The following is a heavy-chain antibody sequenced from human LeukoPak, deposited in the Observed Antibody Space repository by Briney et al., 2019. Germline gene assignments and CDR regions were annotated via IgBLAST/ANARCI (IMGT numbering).Heavy chain of an antibody. D-gene: IGHD3-16*01. J-gene: IGHJ4*02. Sequence: PGGSLRLSCADSRFTFSSSDMYWVRKAPGKGLEWVAFISDDGVKKYYADSVKGRFSISRDNYKKTLYLQMDSLRTEDTAVYYCARVWETQYYFDHWGQGTLVTVSS. V-gene: IGHV3-30-3*01. CDR1: RFTFSSSD. CDR3: ARVWETQYYFDH. CDR2: ISDDGVKK.